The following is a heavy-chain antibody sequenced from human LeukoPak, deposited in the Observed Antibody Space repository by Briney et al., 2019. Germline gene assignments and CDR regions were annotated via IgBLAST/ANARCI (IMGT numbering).Heavy chain of an antibody. D-gene: IGHD3-10*01. CDR2: MHPSGST. CDR3: ARGLGTSGVISDFDY. Sequence: SETLSLTCTVSGGSINNYYWSWIRQPAEKGLEWIGRMHPSGSTNYSPSLKSRLTVSLDTSKNQFSLKLSSVTAADTAVYYCARGLGTSGVISDFDYWGQGTLVTVSS. J-gene: IGHJ4*02. CDR1: GGSINNYY. V-gene: IGHV4-4*07.